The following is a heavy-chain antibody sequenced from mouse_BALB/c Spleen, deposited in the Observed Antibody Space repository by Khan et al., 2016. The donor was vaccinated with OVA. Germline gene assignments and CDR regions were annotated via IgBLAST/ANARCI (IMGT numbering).Heavy chain of an antibody. Sequence: QVQLQQSGAELAKPGASVKMSCKASGYTFINYWILWVKQRPGQGLEWIGYINPSTGYTEYTQNFKDKATLTADKSSSTAYMQLSSLTSEDSAVYFCARRGLQWDFDYWGQGTTLTVSS. D-gene: IGHD1-3*01. J-gene: IGHJ2*01. CDR2: INPSTGYT. V-gene: IGHV1-7*01. CDR3: ARRGLQWDFDY. CDR1: GYTFINYW.